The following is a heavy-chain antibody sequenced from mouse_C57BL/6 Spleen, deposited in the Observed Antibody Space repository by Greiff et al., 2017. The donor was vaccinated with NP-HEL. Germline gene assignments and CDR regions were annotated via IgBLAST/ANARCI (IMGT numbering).Heavy chain of an antibody. CDR3: ARGAVDDGYRYWYFDV. J-gene: IGHJ1*03. D-gene: IGHD2-3*01. Sequence: VQLQESGAELMKPGASVKLSCKATGYTFTGYWIEWVKQRPGHGLEWIGEILPGSGSTNYNEKFKGKATFTADTSSNTAYMQLSSLTTEDSAIYYCARGAVDDGYRYWYFDVWGTGTTVTVSS. CDR1: GYTFTGYW. CDR2: ILPGSGST. V-gene: IGHV1-9*01.